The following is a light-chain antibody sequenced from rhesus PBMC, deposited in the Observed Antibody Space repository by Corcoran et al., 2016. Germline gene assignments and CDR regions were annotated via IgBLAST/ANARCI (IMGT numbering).Light chain of an antibody. CDR3: QQDYSWPLT. J-gene: IGKJ4*01. V-gene: IGKV3-42*01. CDR2: GAS. Sequence: EIVLTQSPATLSLSPGERATLSCRASQSVSSSLAWYQQKPGQAPRLLIYGASSRATGIPDRFSGSGAGTEFNLTISSLGPEDVGVYYCQQDYSWPLTFGGGTKVELK. CDR1: QSVSSS.